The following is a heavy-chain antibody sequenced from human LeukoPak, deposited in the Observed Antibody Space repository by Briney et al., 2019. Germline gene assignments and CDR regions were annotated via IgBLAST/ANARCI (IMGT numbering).Heavy chain of an antibody. Sequence: GGSLRLSCAASGFTFNNYGMHWVRQAPGKGLEWVAFIRYDGSNKYYADSVKGRFTISRDNSKNTLYLQMNSLRAEDTAVYYCARDLGDYWGQGTLVTVSS. J-gene: IGHJ4*02. V-gene: IGHV3-30*02. CDR2: IRYDGSNK. CDR1: GFTFNNYG. D-gene: IGHD3-16*01. CDR3: ARDLGDY.